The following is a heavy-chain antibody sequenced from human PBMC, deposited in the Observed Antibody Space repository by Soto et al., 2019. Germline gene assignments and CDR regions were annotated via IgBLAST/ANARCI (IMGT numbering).Heavy chain of an antibody. CDR2: ISGSGGST. V-gene: IGHV3-23*01. CDR3: AKITGTTLGAYYYGMDV. J-gene: IGHJ6*02. D-gene: IGHD1-7*01. Sequence: GGSLRLSCAASGFTFSSYAMSWVRQSPGKGLEWVSAISGSGGSTYYADSVKGRFTISRDNSKNTLYLQMNSLRAEDTAVYYCAKITGTTLGAYYYGMDVWGQGTTVTVSS. CDR1: GFTFSSYA.